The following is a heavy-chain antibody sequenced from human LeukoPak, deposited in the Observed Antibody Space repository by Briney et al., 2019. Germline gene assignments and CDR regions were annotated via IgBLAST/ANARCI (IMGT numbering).Heavy chain of an antibody. J-gene: IGHJ6*04. CDR1: GFTFSSYA. V-gene: IGHV3-23*01. CDR3: AELGITMIGGV. D-gene: IGHD3-10*02. CDR2: ITGSGGGT. Sequence: GGSLRLSCAASGFTFSSYAMSWVRQAPGKGLEWVAAITGSGGGTYQADSVEGRFTISRDNAKNSLYLQMNSLRAEDTAVYYCAELGITMIGGVWGKGTTVTISS.